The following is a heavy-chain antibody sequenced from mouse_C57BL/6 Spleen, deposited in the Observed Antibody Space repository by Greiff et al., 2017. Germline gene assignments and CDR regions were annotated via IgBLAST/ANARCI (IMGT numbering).Heavy chain of an antibody. Sequence: EVKLVESGGGLVKPGGSLKLSCAASGFTFSSYAMSWVRQTPEKRLEWVATISDGGSYTYYPDNVKGRFTISRDNAKNNLYLQMSHLESEDTAMYYCARDGLLPGYWGQGTTLTVSS. V-gene: IGHV5-4*01. CDR1: GFTFSSYA. CDR3: ARDGLLPGY. CDR2: ISDGGSYT. D-gene: IGHD2-3*01. J-gene: IGHJ2*01.